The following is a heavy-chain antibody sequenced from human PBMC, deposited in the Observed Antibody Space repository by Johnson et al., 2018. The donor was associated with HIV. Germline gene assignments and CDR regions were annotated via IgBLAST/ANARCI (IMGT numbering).Heavy chain of an antibody. V-gene: IGHV3-30*18. CDR2: ISSDGDFT. Sequence: QVQLVESGGGVVQPGRSLRLSCAASGFTFSSYAMHWVRQAPGQGPEWVAIISSDGDFTYYADSVKGRFTISRDNSRNTLSLQMNSLRAEDTAVFYCAKIVATSDDVFDIWGQGTKVTVSS. J-gene: IGHJ3*02. CDR1: GFTFSSYA. CDR3: AKIVATSDDVFDI. D-gene: IGHD5-12*01.